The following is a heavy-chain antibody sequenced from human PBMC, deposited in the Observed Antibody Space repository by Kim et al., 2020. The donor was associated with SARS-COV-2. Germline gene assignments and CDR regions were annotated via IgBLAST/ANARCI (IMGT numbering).Heavy chain of an antibody. CDR1: GFRFSDYA. J-gene: IGHJ4*02. D-gene: IGHD3-10*01. V-gene: IGHV3-23*01. CDR2: ISDGGGNT. CDR3: AKVRFTSPARGDFDY. Sequence: GGSLRLSCAASGFRFSDYAMTWVRRAPGKGLEWVSAISDGGGNTPYADSVKGRFTISRDNSKNAVYLQMNSLRAEDTAVYYCAKVRFTSPARGDFDYWGQGTLVTASS.